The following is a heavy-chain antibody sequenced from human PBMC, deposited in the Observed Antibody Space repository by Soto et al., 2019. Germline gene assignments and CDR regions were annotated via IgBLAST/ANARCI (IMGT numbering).Heavy chain of an antibody. D-gene: IGHD6-19*01. J-gene: IGHJ4*01. Sequence: QITLKESGPTLVKPTQTLTLTCTFSGFSFSTTGVGVGWIRQPPGKALEWLALIYWDDDKRYSPSLKSRLTITKDTSKNHVVLTMTNRDPVATATYYCAHRQAQGIGLAGTFDSWGQGTLVTVSS. CDR3: AHRQAQGIGLAGTFDS. CDR1: GFSFSTTGVG. CDR2: IYWDDDK. V-gene: IGHV2-5*02.